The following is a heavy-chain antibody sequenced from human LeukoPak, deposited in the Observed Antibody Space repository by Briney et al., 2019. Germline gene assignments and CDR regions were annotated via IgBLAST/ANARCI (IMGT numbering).Heavy chain of an antibody. D-gene: IGHD6-13*01. CDR3: ARHRAAGGSYYYGGDV. V-gene: IGHV5-51*01. Sequence: GESLKISCKGSGYTFRTYWIAWVRQMPGKGLEWMGIINPGDSDTRYSPSFQGQVTISADESTTTAYLQWSSLKASDTAMYYCARHRAAGGSYYYGGDVWGQGTTVTVSS. CDR2: INPGDSDT. CDR1: GYTFRTYW. J-gene: IGHJ6*02.